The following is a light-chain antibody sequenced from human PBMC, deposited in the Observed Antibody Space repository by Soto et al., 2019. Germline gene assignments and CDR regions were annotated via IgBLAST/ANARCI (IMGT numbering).Light chain of an antibody. CDR3: QQRSNWPSIT. CDR1: QSVSSSY. Sequence: EIVMTQSPVTLSLSPGERATLSCRAIQSVSSSYLAWYQQKPGQAHRLIIYGASRRATGIPDRFSGSGSGTDFTLTISSLEPEDFAVYYCQQRSNWPSITFGQGTRLEIK. J-gene: IGKJ5*01. CDR2: GAS. V-gene: IGKV3D-20*02.